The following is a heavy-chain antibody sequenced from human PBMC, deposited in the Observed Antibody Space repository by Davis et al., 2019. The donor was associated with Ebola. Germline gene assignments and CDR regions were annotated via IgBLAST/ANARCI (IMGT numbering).Heavy chain of an antibody. V-gene: IGHV1-3*01. D-gene: IGHD3-10*01. CDR1: GYTFTSYA. CDR3: ARSFRGFGELLERYYYGMDV. CDR2: INAGNGNT. Sequence: AASVKVSCKASGYTFTSYAMHWVRQAPGQRLEWMGWINAGNGNTKYSQKFQGRVTITRDTSASTAYMELSSLRSEDTAVYYCARSFRGFGELLERYYYGMDVWGQGTTVTVSS. J-gene: IGHJ6*02.